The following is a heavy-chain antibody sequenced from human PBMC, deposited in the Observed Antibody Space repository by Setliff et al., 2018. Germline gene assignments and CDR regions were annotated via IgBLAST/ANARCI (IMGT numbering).Heavy chain of an antibody. J-gene: IGHJ2*01. D-gene: IGHD2-21*01. CDR3: ARAQVVFAISAPVWYFEV. V-gene: IGHV4-34*01. CDR1: GASFSNYY. Sequence: PSETLSLTCTVYGASFSNYYWGWIRQSPGKRPEWIAEINQSGNTNYNPSLNSRVSVSVDTPTNQFSLKVFSVTAADTAVYYCARAQVVFAISAPVWYFEVWGRGTQVTV. CDR2: INQSGNT.